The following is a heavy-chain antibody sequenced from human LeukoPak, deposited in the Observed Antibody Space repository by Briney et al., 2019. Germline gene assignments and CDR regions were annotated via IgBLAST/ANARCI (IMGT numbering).Heavy chain of an antibody. J-gene: IGHJ4*02. CDR3: ATRDSGWYGYTTLEYYFDY. CDR1: GYTFTSYG. Sequence: ASVKVSCKASGYTFTSYGISWVRQAPGQGLEWMGWISAYNGSTNYAQKLQGRVTMTTDTSTSTAYMELRSLRSDDTAVYYCATRDSGWYGYTTLEYYFDYWGQGTLVTVSS. V-gene: IGHV1-18*01. CDR2: ISAYNGST. D-gene: IGHD6-19*01.